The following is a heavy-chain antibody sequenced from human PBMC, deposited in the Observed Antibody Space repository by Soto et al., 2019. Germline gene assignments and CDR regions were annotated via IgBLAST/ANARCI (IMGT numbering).Heavy chain of an antibody. CDR1: GFTFRSYS. Sequence: GGTLGPSCASSGFTFRSYSLCWVRPAPGKGLEWVSAISGSGGSTYYAGSVKGRFTISRDNSKNTLYLQMNSLRAEDTAVYYCAKGGLAVALDYWGQGTLVTVSS. D-gene: IGHD6-19*01. V-gene: IGHV3-23*01. CDR2: ISGSGGST. J-gene: IGHJ4*02. CDR3: AKGGLAVALDY.